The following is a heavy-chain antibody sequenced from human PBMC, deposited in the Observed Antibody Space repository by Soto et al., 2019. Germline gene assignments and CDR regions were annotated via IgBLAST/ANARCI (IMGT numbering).Heavy chain of an antibody. J-gene: IGHJ4*02. D-gene: IGHD2-8*01. V-gene: IGHV4-59*08. Sequence: PSETLSLTCTVSGDSISRYYWSWIRQPPGKGLECIGYIFYSGKDNYNPSLKSRVTISVDPSTNQVSLKLSSVTAADTAVYFCARHENGGAYPLAYWGQGTLVTVS. CDR1: GDSISRYY. CDR3: ARHENGGAYPLAY. CDR2: IFYSGKD.